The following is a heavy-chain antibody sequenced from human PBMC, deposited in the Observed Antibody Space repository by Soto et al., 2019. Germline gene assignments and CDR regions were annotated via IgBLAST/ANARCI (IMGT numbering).Heavy chain of an antibody. J-gene: IGHJ6*03. CDR1: GFGFSDYY. D-gene: IGHD2-2*03. V-gene: IGHV3-11*01. CDR2: ITSSGSST. Sequence: GGSLRLSCAASGFGFSDYYMGWIRQAPGKGLEWVSYITSSGSSTYYADSMKGRFTISRDNAKNSLYLEMNNLRGEDTAAYYYASDPGRGSPLLGYYYFMDVWGKGTTVTVSS. CDR3: ASDPGRGSPLLGYYYFMDV.